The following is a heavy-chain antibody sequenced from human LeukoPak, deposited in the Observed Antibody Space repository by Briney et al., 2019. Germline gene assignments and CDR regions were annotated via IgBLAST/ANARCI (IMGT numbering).Heavy chain of an antibody. D-gene: IGHD3-22*01. CDR3: ARGYDSGYSYAIWAFDC. CDR2: IYRGGST. V-gene: IGHV3-66*01. CDR1: GFIVSSNY. J-gene: IGHJ4*02. Sequence: QPGGSLRLSCAASGFIVSSNYVSWVRQAPGKGLEWVSTIYRGGSTYSADSMKDRFTVSTDNSRNTFYLQMSSLKAEDTAVYYCARGYDSGYSYAIWAFDCWGQGILVTVSS.